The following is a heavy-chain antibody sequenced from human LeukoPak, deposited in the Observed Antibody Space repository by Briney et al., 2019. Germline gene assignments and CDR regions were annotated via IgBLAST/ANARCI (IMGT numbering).Heavy chain of an antibody. CDR2: IKQDGSEK. CDR3: ARATYYYDSRGYYPSTPDAFDI. Sequence: GGSLRLSCAASGFTFSSYWMSWVRQAPGKGLEWVANIKQDGSEKYYVDSVKGRFTISRDNAKNSLYLQMNSLRAEDTAVYYCARATYYYDSRGYYPSTPDAFDIWGQGTMVTVSS. CDR1: GFTFSSYW. D-gene: IGHD3-22*01. J-gene: IGHJ3*02. V-gene: IGHV3-7*01.